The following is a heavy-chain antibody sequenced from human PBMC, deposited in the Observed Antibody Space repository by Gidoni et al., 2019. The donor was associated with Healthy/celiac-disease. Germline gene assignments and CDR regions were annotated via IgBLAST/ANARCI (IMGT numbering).Heavy chain of an antibody. CDR3: ATLGIHSSGWYVPDLPPFDY. D-gene: IGHD6-19*01. Sequence: EVQLVQSGAEVKKPGESLRTSCKGSGYSFTSYWIRWVRQMPGNGLEWMGRIDPSDSYTNYSPSFQGHVTISADKSISTAYLQWSSLKASDTAMYYCATLGIHSSGWYVPDLPPFDYWGQGTLVTVSS. CDR1: GYSFTSYW. CDR2: IDPSDSYT. V-gene: IGHV5-10-1*03. J-gene: IGHJ4*02.